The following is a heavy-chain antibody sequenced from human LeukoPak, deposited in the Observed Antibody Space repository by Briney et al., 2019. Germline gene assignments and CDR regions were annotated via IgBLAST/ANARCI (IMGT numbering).Heavy chain of an antibody. Sequence: PGGSLRLSCAASGFTFSSYGMHWVRQAPGKGLEWVTFIRDDGSNKYYADSVKGRFTISRDNSKNTLNLHMNSLRAEDTAVYYCAKDPTHYRVWDYYETIGLSYWGQGTLVTVSS. D-gene: IGHD3-22*01. V-gene: IGHV3-30*02. CDR2: IRDDGSNK. CDR1: GFTFSSYG. CDR3: AKDPTHYRVWDYYETIGLSY. J-gene: IGHJ4*02.